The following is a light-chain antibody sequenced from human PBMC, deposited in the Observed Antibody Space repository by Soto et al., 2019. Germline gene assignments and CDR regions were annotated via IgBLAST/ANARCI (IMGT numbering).Light chain of an antibody. V-gene: IGKV3-20*01. CDR3: QHYGTSAL. Sequence: EVVWTECPGTLSLAPGERATLSCRASQSVSSSYLAWYQQKPGQAPRLLIYGASSRATGIPDRFSGSGSGTDFTLTISRLEPEDLAVYYCQHYGTSALFGPGTKVDIK. J-gene: IGKJ3*01. CDR2: GAS. CDR1: QSVSSSY.